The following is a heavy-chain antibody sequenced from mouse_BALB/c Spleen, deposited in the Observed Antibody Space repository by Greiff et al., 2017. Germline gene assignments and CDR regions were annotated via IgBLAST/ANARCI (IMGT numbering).Heavy chain of an antibody. CDR2: INPSSGYT. J-gene: IGHJ1*01. D-gene: IGHD2-10*02. CDR3: ARSGKYGNPYWYFDV. CDR1: GYTFTSYT. Sequence: QVQLQQSAAELARPGASVKMSCKASGYTFTSYTMHWVKQRPGQGLEWIGYINPSSGYTEYNQKFKDKTTLTADKSSSTAYMQLSSLTSEDSAVYYCARSGKYGNPYWYFDVWGAGTTVTVSS. V-gene: IGHV1-4*02.